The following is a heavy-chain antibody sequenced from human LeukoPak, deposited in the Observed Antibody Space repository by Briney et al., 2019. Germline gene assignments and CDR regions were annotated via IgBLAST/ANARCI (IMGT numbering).Heavy chain of an antibody. CDR1: GGSTSSYY. CDR3: ARGGAAAGAFDY. D-gene: IGHD6-13*01. V-gene: IGHV4-4*07. CDR2: IYPSGTT. J-gene: IGHJ4*02. Sequence: SETLSLTCTVSGGSTSSYYWNWIRQPAGKGLEWIGRIYPSGTTNYNPSLKSRATMSVDTSKKQFSLKLSFVTAADTAVYYCARGGAAAGAFDYWGQGTLVTVSS.